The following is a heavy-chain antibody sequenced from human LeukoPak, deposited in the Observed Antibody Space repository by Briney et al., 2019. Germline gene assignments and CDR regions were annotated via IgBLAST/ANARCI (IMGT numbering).Heavy chain of an antibody. CDR3: TRGASGSYLFDS. V-gene: IGHV3-66*01. J-gene: IGHJ4*02. CDR2: IYSGGST. CDR1: GFTVSSNY. D-gene: IGHD3-10*01. Sequence: GGSLRLSCAASGFTVSSNYMSWVRQAPGKGLEWVSVIYSGGSTYYADSVKGRFTISRDNSKNTLYLQMNSLRPEDTAVYYCTRGASGSYLFDSWGQGTLVTVSS.